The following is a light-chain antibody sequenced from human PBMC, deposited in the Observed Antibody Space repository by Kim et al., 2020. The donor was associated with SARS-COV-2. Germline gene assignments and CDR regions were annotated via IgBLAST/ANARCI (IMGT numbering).Light chain of an antibody. CDR3: QQTYRTPYT. CDR2: ATS. Sequence: GDTCTLTCRASQSINGFLHWFQHQPGRAPKLLIRATSTLETGVPSRFNGGPSGTNVTLTINSLQPEDFATYYCQQTYRTPYTFGQGTKLEI. J-gene: IGKJ2*01. V-gene: IGKV1-39*01. CDR1: QSINGF.